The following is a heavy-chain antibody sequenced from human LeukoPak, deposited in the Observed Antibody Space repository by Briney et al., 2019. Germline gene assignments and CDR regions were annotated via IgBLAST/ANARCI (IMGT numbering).Heavy chain of an antibody. CDR3: ARDVASHMGLANYFDY. J-gene: IGHJ4*02. CDR2: FDPEDGET. CDR1: GYTLTELS. V-gene: IGHV1-24*01. Sequence: ASVKVSCKVSGYTLTELSMHWVRQAPGKGLEWMGGFDPEDGETIYAQKFQGRVTMTRDTSTSTVYMDLSSLRSDDTAVYYCARDVASHMGLANYFDYWGQGALVIVSS. D-gene: IGHD2-2*01.